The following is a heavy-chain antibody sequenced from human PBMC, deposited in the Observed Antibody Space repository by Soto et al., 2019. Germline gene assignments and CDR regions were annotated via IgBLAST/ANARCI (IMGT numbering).Heavy chain of an antibody. D-gene: IGHD3-22*01. CDR1: GYTFTGYY. CDR3: ARGSYYDSSGYYYYYYGMDV. V-gene: IGHV1-2*04. CDR2: INPNSGGT. J-gene: IGHJ6*02. Sequence: GASVKVSCKASGYTFTGYYMHWVRQAPGQGLEWMGWINPNSGGTNYAQKFQGWVTMTRDTSISTAYMELSRLRSDDTAVYYCARGSYYDSSGYYYYYYGMDVWGQGTTVTVSS.